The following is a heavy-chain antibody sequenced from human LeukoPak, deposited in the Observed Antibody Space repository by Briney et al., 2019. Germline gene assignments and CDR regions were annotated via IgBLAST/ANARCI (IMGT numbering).Heavy chain of an antibody. CDR3: ARVEMVRGVMLIDY. Sequence: SETLSLTCTVSGGSISSYYWSWIRQPPGKGLEWIGYIYYSGSTNYNPSLKSRVTISVDTSKNQFSLKLSSVTAADTAVYYCARVEMVRGVMLIDYWGQGTLVTVSS. D-gene: IGHD3-10*01. V-gene: IGHV4-59*01. CDR2: IYYSGST. CDR1: GGSISSYY. J-gene: IGHJ4*02.